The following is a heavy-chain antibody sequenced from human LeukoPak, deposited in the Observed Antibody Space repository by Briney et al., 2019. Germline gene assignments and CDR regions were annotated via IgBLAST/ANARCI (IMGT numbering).Heavy chain of an antibody. CDR1: GFTLTNYA. V-gene: IGHV3-23*01. CDR3: ARRGGSSGWGDFDY. D-gene: IGHD6-19*01. J-gene: IGHJ4*02. Sequence: GGSLRLSCAASGFTLTNYAMNWVRQAPGRGREWVSPIRGCGGDTVYADSVRRRFTISRDNYKNTMYLQMDSLRADDTARYYCARRGGSSGWGDFDYWGQATLVTASS. CDR2: IRGCGGDT.